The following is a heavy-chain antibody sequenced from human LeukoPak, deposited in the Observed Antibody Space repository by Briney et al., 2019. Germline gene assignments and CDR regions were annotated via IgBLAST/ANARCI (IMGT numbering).Heavy chain of an antibody. J-gene: IGHJ4*02. CDR3: ARGAYYYED. CDR1: GFTFSSYD. D-gene: IGHD3-22*01. Sequence: GGSLRLSCAASGFTFSSYDMSWVRQAPGKGLEWVSYISSSSSTIYYADSVKGRFTISRDNAKNSLYLQMNSLRAEDTAVYYCARGAYYYEDWGQGTLVTVSS. V-gene: IGHV3-48*01. CDR2: ISSSSSTI.